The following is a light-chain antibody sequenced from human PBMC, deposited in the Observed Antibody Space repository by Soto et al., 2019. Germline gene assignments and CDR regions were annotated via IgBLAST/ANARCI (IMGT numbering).Light chain of an antibody. CDR2: DAS. CDR1: QSVYSN. Sequence: EIVMTQSPATLSVSPGERATLSCRASQSVYSNLAWYQQKAGQAPRLLIYDASTRATGIPARFSGSGSGTEFTLTISSLQSEHFAVYYCQQYNKWPLTFGGGTKVEIK. V-gene: IGKV3-15*01. CDR3: QQYNKWPLT. J-gene: IGKJ4*01.